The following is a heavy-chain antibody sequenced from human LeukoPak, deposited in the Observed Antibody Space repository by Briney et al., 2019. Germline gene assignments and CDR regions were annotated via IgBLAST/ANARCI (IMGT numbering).Heavy chain of an antibody. J-gene: IGHJ1*01. CDR2: IKGDGCS. CDR3: ARAPAEFCGYLHEYFRH. Sequence: SLTLSCTASGFTISSYWMHWVRQAPGKGLVRVSRIKGDGCSRYADSVKGRFTISRDTAKNTDSLQMTSLIAEDPGVYYCARAPAEFCGYLHEYFRHWGQGTVLSVSS. D-gene: IGHD3-22*01. CDR1: GFTISSYW. V-gene: IGHV3-74*01.